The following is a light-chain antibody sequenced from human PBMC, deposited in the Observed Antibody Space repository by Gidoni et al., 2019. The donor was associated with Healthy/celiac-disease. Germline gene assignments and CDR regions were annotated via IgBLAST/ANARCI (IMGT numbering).Light chain of an antibody. CDR3: QHFGN. J-gene: IGKJ4*01. CDR1: QSISSSQ. Sequence: EIVLTQSPGTLSLSPGQSATLSCRASQSISSSQLAWYQQKPGQAPRPLMYGASSRATGLPDRFSGSGSGTDFTLTISRLEPEDFAVYYCQHFGNFGGXTKVE. CDR2: GAS. V-gene: IGKV3-20*01.